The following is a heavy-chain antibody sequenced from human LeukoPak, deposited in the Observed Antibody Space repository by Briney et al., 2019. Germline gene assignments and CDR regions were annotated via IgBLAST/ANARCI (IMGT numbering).Heavy chain of an antibody. V-gene: IGHV3-33*01. D-gene: IGHD5-18*01. J-gene: IGHJ4*02. CDR3: ARGSGYSYGPPDY. Sequence: GRSLRLSCAASGFTFSSYGMHWVRQAPGKGLEWVAVICYDGSNKYYADSVKGRFTISRDNSKNTLYLQMNSLRAEDTAVYYCARGSGYSYGPPDYWGQGTLVTVSS. CDR2: ICYDGSNK. CDR1: GFTFSSYG.